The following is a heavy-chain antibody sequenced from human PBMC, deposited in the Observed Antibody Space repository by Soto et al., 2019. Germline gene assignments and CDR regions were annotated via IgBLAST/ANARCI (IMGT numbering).Heavy chain of an antibody. CDR2: IYWYDDK. V-gene: IGHV2-5*01. D-gene: IGHD6-19*01. J-gene: IGHJ4*02. Sequence: QITLKESGQTLVKPTQTLTLTCTFSGFSLSTSGVGVGWIRQPPGKALEWLALIYWYDDKRYSPSLKSRLTFTKDTSKNQVVLTMTNMDPVDRATYYCAHRHSPSGGWDYWGQGTLVTVSS. CDR1: GFSLSTSGVG. CDR3: AHRHSPSGGWDY.